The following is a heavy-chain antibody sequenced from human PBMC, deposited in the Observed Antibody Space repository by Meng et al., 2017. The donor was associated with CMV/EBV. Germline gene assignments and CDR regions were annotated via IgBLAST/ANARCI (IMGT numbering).Heavy chain of an antibody. CDR2: INPNGGGT. V-gene: IGHV1-2*02. D-gene: IGHD2-2*01. J-gene: IGHJ4*02. CDR1: GYTFTGYY. Sequence: ASGYTFTGYYIHWVRQAPGQGPEWMGWINPNGGGTNYAQKLQGRVTMTLDTSISTAYMELSRLRSDDTAVYYCARRIVVVPAAYLGYWGQGTLVTVSS. CDR3: ARRIVVVPAAYLGY.